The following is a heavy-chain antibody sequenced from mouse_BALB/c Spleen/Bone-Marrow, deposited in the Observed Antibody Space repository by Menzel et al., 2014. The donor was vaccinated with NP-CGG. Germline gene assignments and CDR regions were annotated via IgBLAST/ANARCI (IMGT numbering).Heavy chain of an antibody. J-gene: IGHJ4*01. CDR2: IDPANGNT. Sequence: VHVKQSGAELVKPGVSVKLSCTASGFNIKDTYMHWVKQRPEQGLEWIGRIDPANGNTKYDPKFQGKATITADTSSNTAYLQLSSLTSEDTAVYYCARWEYYAMDYWGQGTSVTVSS. V-gene: IGHV14-3*02. D-gene: IGHD4-1*01. CDR1: GFNIKDTY. CDR3: ARWEYYAMDY.